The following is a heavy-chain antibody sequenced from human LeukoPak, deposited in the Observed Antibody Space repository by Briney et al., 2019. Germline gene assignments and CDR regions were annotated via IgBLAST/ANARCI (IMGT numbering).Heavy chain of an antibody. D-gene: IGHD3-22*01. Sequence: ASVKVSCKASGYTFTSHGISWVRQAPGQGLEWMGWISAYNGNTNYAQKLQGRVTMTTDTSTSTAYMELRSLRSDDTAVYYCARYYYDSSGYLPFDYWGQGTLVTVSS. V-gene: IGHV1-18*01. J-gene: IGHJ4*02. CDR1: GYTFTSHG. CDR3: ARYYYDSSGYLPFDY. CDR2: ISAYNGNT.